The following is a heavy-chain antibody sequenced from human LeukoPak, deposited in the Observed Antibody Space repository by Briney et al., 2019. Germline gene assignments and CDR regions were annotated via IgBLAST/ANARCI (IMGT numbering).Heavy chain of an antibody. CDR3: ARVVGDYYGSGSYETLRYYYYYGMDV. Sequence: SQTLSLTCAISGDSVSSNSAAWNWIRQSPSRGLEWLGRTYYRYKWYNDYAVSVKSRITINPDTSKNQFSLQLNSVTPEDTAVYYCARVVGDYYGSGSYETLRYYYYYGMDVWGQGTTVTVSS. J-gene: IGHJ6*02. CDR1: GDSVSSNSAA. CDR2: TYYRYKWYN. D-gene: IGHD3-10*01. V-gene: IGHV6-1*01.